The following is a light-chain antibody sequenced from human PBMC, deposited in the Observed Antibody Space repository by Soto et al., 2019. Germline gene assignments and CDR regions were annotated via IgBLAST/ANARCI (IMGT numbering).Light chain of an antibody. J-gene: IGKJ1*01. Sequence: ITITQSPSSLSASKVDRVTITCRASQGISSYLAWYQQKPGKAPKFLIYAASTLQSGVPSRFSGSGSGTDFTLTISCLQSEDFATYYCQQYYSYPPTFGQGTKVDIK. CDR2: AAS. V-gene: IGKV1-8*01. CDR3: QQYYSYPPT. CDR1: QGISSY.